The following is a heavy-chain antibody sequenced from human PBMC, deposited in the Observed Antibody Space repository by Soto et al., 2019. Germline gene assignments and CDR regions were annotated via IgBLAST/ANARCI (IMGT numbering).Heavy chain of an antibody. CDR3: AGSGSHYYYGMDV. V-gene: IGHV4-30-2*01. CDR1: GGSISSGGYS. D-gene: IGHD3-10*01. J-gene: IGHJ6*02. Sequence: SETLSLTCAVSGGSISSGGYSWSWIRQPPGKGLEWIGYIYHSGSTYYNPSLKSRVTISVDRSKNQFSLKLSSVTAADTAVYYCAGSGSHYYYGMDVWGQGTTVTVS. CDR2: IYHSGST.